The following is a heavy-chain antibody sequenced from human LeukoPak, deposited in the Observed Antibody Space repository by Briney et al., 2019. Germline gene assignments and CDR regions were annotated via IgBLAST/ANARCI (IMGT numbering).Heavy chain of an antibody. Sequence: RGSLRLSCAASGFTFSTYAMHWVRQAPGEGLEWEAVISYDGSNRYYPDSVKGRFTISRDTSKNTLYLQVNSLRADDTAVYYCAREYDSSGYPFDYWGQGTLVTVSS. CDR2: ISYDGSNR. CDR1: GFTFSTYA. D-gene: IGHD3-22*01. CDR3: AREYDSSGYPFDY. V-gene: IGHV3-30-3*01. J-gene: IGHJ4*02.